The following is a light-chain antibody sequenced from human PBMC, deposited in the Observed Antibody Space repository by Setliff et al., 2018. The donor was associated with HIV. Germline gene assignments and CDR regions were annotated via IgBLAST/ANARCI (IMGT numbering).Light chain of an antibody. V-gene: IGLV2-11*01. CDR3: CSYAGSYTFV. CDR1: SSDVGAYDY. Sequence: QSALTQPRSVSGSRGRSVTFSCTGASSDVGAYDYVSWYQQHPGKAPKLIIYGVSKRPSGVPARFSGFKSGNTASLTISGLQPEDEADYYCCSYAGSYTFVFGRGTKVTVL. J-gene: IGLJ1*01. CDR2: GVS.